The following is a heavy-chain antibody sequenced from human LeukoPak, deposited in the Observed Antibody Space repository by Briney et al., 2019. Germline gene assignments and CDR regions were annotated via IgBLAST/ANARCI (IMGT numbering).Heavy chain of an antibody. CDR2: ISYDGSNK. Sequence: PGRSLRLSCAASGFTFSSYAMHWVRQAPGKGLEWVAVISYDGSNKYYADSVKGRFTISRDNSKNTLYLQMNSLRAEDTAVYYCAGALHSSSSRWGQGTLVTVSS. V-gene: IGHV3-30*01. D-gene: IGHD6-6*01. CDR1: GFTFSSYA. CDR3: AGALHSSSSR. J-gene: IGHJ4*02.